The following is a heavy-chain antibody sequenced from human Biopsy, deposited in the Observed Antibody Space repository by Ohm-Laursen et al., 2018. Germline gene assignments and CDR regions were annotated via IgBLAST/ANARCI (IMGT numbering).Heavy chain of an antibody. CDR3: VRDPLNGHKHFDY. CDR1: SDTFTDYN. D-gene: IGHD2-8*01. CDR2: VNCITGAT. V-gene: IGHV1-2*02. Sequence: SVKVSRKASSDTFTDYNIHWIRHAPGQGIEWLGYVNCITGATNYAKKFQGTGTMTRHTSISTAYLALGSLRAADTAIYYCVRDPLNGHKHFDYWGQGSLVTVSS. J-gene: IGHJ4*02.